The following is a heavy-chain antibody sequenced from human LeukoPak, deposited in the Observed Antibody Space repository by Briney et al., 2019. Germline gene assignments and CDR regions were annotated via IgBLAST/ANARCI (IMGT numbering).Heavy chain of an antibody. J-gene: IGHJ4*02. D-gene: IGHD1-7*01. CDR3: ARGWGTGTTRAYFDY. CDR1: GGSISSSSYY. Sequence: SETLSLTCTVSGGSISSSSYYWSWIRQPPGKGLEWIGEINHSGSTNYNPSLKSRVTISVDTSKNQFSLKLSSVTAADTAVYYCARGWGTGTTRAYFDYWGQGTLVTVSS. V-gene: IGHV4-39*07. CDR2: INHSGST.